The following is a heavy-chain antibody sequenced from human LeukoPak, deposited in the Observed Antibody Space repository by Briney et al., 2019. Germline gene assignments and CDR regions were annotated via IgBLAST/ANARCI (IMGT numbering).Heavy chain of an antibody. Sequence: GGSLRLSCAASGFTVSSNYMSWVRQAPGKGLEWVANIKQDGSEKYYVDSVKGRFTISRDNAKNSLYLQMNSLRAEDTAVYYCARDPYSPNFDCWGQGTLVTVSS. J-gene: IGHJ4*02. CDR1: GFTVSSNY. V-gene: IGHV3-7*01. CDR3: ARDPYSPNFDC. CDR2: IKQDGSEK. D-gene: IGHD2-21*01.